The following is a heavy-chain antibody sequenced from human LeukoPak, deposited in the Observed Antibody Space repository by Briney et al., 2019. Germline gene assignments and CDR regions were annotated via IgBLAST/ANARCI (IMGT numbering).Heavy chain of an antibody. D-gene: IGHD6-13*01. Sequence: ASVKVSCKASGYTFTSYDINWVRQATGQGLEWMGWMNPNNGNTGYAQKFQGRVTMTRNTSISTAYMELSSLRSEDTAVYYCARLGIATLYYYYYGMDVWGQGTTVTVSS. J-gene: IGHJ6*02. V-gene: IGHV1-8*01. CDR2: MNPNNGNT. CDR1: GYTFTSYD. CDR3: ARLGIATLYYYYYGMDV.